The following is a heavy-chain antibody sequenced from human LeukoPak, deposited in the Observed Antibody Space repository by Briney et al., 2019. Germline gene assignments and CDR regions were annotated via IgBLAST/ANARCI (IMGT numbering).Heavy chain of an antibody. CDR2: ISRSGSTK. V-gene: IGHV3-11*04. CDR3: ARLGLTGLDY. J-gene: IGHJ4*02. CDR1: GFTFSDYN. Sequence: GGSLRLSCAASGFTFSDYNMRWIRQAPGKGLEWVSSISRSGSTKYYADSVKGRFTISRDNAKNSLFLQMNSLRAEDTAVYYCARLGLTGLDYWGQGTLVTVSS. D-gene: IGHD1-20*01.